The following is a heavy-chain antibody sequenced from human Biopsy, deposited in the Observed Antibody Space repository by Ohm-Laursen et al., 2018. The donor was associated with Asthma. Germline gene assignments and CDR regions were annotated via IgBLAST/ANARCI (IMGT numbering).Heavy chain of an antibody. CDR2: LIPVLGTP. D-gene: IGHD5-12*01. J-gene: IGHJ6*02. V-gene: IGHV1-69*01. Sequence: GSSVKVSCKASGDSFSNYAISWVRQAPGQGLEWMGGLIPVLGTPDHAQMFEGRVTITADESTSTAYMELSSPSSEDTAVYYCARGYSGSDRIVYYYSGLEVWGQGTTVTGSS. CDR1: GDSFSNYA. CDR3: ARGYSGSDRIVYYYSGLEV.